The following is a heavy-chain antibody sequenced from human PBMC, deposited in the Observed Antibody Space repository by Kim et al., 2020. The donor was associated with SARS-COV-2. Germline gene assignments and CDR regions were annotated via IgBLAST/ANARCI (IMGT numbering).Heavy chain of an antibody. CDR1: GFTFSSYA. V-gene: IGHV3-23*01. CDR2: IRGSGSST. J-gene: IGHJ4*02. CDR3: AKHSGGNYYYFDY. Sequence: GGSLRLSCAASGFTFSSYAMSWVRQAPGKGLEWVSAIRGSGSSTYYADSVKGRFTISRDNSKSTLYLQMNSLRAEDTAVYYCAKHSGGNYYYFDYWGQGTLVTVSS. D-gene: IGHD2-15*01.